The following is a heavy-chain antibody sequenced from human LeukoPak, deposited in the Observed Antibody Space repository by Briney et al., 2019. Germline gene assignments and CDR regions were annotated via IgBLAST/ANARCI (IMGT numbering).Heavy chain of an antibody. CDR1: GYTFTSCA. J-gene: IGHJ4*02. D-gene: IGHD6-19*01. CDR3: ARGDVISSGYYPFDY. Sequence: ASVKVSCKASGYTFTSCAISWVRQAPGQGLEWMGWINAGNGNTKYLQDFQGRVTFTRDTSASTVYMELSSLRSEDMAVYYCARGDVISSGYYPFDYWGQGTLVTVSS. V-gene: IGHV1-3*03. CDR2: INAGNGNT.